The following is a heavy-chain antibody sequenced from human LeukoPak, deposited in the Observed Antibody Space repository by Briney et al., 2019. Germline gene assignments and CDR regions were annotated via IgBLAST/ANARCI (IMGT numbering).Heavy chain of an antibody. CDR3: AREYITMVRGGAHWFDP. V-gene: IGHV1-18*01. CDR1: GYTFTSYG. Sequence: ASVKVSCKASGYTFTSYGISWVRQAPGQGLEWMGWISAYNGNTNYAQKLQGRVTMTTDTSTSTAYMELRSLRSDDTAVYYCAREYITMVRGGAHWFDPWGQGTLVTVSS. J-gene: IGHJ5*02. CDR2: ISAYNGNT. D-gene: IGHD3-10*01.